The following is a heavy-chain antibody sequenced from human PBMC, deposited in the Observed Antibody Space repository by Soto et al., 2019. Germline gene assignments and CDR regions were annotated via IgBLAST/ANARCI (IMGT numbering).Heavy chain of an antibody. J-gene: IGHJ5*02. CDR2: IIPIFGTA. CDR1: GGTFSSYA. D-gene: IGHD3-3*01. CDR3: ARRASHTGRSGYFNWFDP. Sequence: SSVKVSCKASGGTFSSYAISWVRQAPGQGLEWMGGIIPIFGTANYAQKFQGRVTITADESTSTAYMQLSSLRSEDTAVYYCARRASHTGRSGYFNWFDPWGQGTLVTVSS. V-gene: IGHV1-69*13.